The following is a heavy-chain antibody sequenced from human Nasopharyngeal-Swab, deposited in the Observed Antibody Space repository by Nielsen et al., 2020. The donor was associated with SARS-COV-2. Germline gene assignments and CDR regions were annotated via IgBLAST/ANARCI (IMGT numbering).Heavy chain of an antibody. J-gene: IGHJ6*02. CDR2: ISGADDST. V-gene: IGHV3-23*01. CDR3: ARDSEGAAAGKGYYYGMDV. CDR1: GFIFKNYA. D-gene: IGHD6-13*01. Sequence: GESLKISCSASGFIFKNYAMNWVRQAPGRGLEWVSAISGADDSTKYADSVKGRFTISRDNSKNTLDLQMNSLRAEDTAMYYCARDSEGAAAGKGYYYGMDVWGQGTTVTVSS.